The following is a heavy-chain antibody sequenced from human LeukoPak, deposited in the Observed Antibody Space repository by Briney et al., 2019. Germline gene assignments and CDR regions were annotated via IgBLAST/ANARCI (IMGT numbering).Heavy chain of an antibody. CDR2: INPNSGGT. Sequence: GASVKVSCKASGYTFTGYYMHWVRQAPGQGLEWMGWINPNSGGTNYAQKFQGRVTMTRDTSISTAYMELSRLRSDDTAVYYCARDVGPPSIVVVPAAIWVNYGMDVWGQGTTVTVSS. CDR1: GYTFTGYY. V-gene: IGHV1-2*02. J-gene: IGHJ6*02. D-gene: IGHD2-2*01. CDR3: ARDVGPPSIVVVPAAIWVNYGMDV.